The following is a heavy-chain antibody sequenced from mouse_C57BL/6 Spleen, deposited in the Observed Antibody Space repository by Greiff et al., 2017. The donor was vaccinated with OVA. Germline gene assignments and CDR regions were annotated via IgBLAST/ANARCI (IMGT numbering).Heavy chain of an antibody. D-gene: IGHD2-5*01. CDR2: IYPGSGST. V-gene: IGHV1-55*01. CDR1: GYTFTSYW. J-gene: IGHJ3*01. Sequence: VQLQQPGAELVKPGASVKMSCKASGYTFTSYWITWVKQRPGQGLEWIGDIYPGSGSTNYNEKFKSKATLTVDTSSSTAYMQLSSLTSEDSAVYYCARGSNYTPWFAYWGQGTLVTVSA. CDR3: ARGSNYTPWFAY.